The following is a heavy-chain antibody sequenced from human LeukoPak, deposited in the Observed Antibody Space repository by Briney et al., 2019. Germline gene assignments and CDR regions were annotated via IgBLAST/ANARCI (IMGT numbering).Heavy chain of an antibody. CDR1: GFTFSRFP. CDR2: ITSDGANT. CDR3: VKTMIPLFLPSAFDY. V-gene: IGHV3-64D*06. J-gene: IGHJ4*02. D-gene: IGHD3-22*01. Sequence: GGSLRVSCSASGFTFSRFPMNWVRQAPGKGLESVSSITSDGANTYYTDSVKGRFAISRDNSKNTLYLQMGSLRADDTAVYYCVKTMIPLFLPSAFDYWGQGALVTVSS.